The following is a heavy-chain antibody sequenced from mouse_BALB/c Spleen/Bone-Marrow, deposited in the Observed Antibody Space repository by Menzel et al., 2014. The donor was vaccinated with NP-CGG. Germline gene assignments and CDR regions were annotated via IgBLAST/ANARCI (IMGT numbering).Heavy chain of an antibody. CDR2: ISSGGSHT. J-gene: IGHJ1*01. Sequence: EVMLVESGGDLVKPGGSLKLSCAASGFTFXSYGMSWVRQTPDKRLEWVATISSGGSHTYYPDSVKGRFTISRDGAKNTLYLQMSSLKSEDTAIYYCARRGYDNSYWYFGVWGAGTPVSVSS. CDR1: GFTFXSYG. D-gene: IGHD2-10*02. V-gene: IGHV5-6*02. CDR3: ARRGYDNSYWYFGV.